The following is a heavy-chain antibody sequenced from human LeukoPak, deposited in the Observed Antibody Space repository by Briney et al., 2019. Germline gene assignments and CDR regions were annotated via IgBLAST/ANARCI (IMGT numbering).Heavy chain of an antibody. CDR3: ARDRRIQLWALTDY. CDR2: INSDGSST. D-gene: IGHD5-18*01. J-gene: IGHJ4*02. V-gene: IGHV3-74*01. CDR1: GFTFSSYG. Sequence: PGGSLRLSCAASGFTFSSYGMHWVRQAPGKGLVWVSRINSDGSSTSYADSVKGRFTISRDNAKNTLYLQMNSLRAEDTAVYYCARDRRIQLWALTDYWGQGTLVTVSS.